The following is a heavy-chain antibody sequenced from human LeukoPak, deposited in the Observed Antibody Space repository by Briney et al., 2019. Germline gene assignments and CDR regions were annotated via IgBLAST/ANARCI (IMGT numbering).Heavy chain of an antibody. V-gene: IGHV3-48*03. CDR1: GFTFSSYE. CDR2: ISSSSSTI. CDR3: ARGGKKDIVVVVAATRAFDI. Sequence: GGSLRLSCAASGFTFSSYEMNWVRQAPGKGLEWVSYISSSSSTIYYADSVKGRFTISRDNAKTSLYLQMNSLRAEDTAVYYCARGGKKDIVVVVAATRAFDIWGQGTMVTVSS. D-gene: IGHD2-15*01. J-gene: IGHJ3*02.